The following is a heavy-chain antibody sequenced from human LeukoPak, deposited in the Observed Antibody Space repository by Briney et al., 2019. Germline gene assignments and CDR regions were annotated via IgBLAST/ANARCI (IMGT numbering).Heavy chain of an antibody. D-gene: IGHD2-2*01. J-gene: IGHJ5*02. V-gene: IGHV4-59*12. CDR2: IYYTGST. Sequence: GSLRLSCVASGFTFSHAWMSWVRQPPGKGLEWIGYIYYTGSTDYNPSLKSRVTMSVDTSKNQFSLKLSSVTAADTAVYYCARESSRDCRTTSCYEVFDPWGQGTLVTVSS. CDR3: ARESSRDCRTTSCYEVFDP. CDR1: GFTFSHAW.